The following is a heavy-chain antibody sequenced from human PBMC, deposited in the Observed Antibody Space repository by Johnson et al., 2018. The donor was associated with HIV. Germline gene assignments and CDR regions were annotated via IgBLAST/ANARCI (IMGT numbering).Heavy chain of an antibody. J-gene: IGHJ3*01. CDR3: AKPLVGATRDDAFDV. D-gene: IGHD1-26*01. Sequence: VQLVESGGGVVRPGRSLRLSCAACEFTFSRFAMHWVRQAPGKGLEWVAVISYDGSNKYYADSVKGRFTISRDNSKNTLYLQMNSLRAEDTAVYYCAKPLVGATRDDAFDVWGQGTMVTVSS. CDR2: ISYDGSNK. V-gene: IGHV3-30*04. CDR1: EFTFSRFA.